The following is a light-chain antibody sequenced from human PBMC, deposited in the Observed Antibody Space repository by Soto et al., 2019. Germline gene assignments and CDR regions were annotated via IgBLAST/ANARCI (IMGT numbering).Light chain of an antibody. Sequence: EMVLSQSPCTLSLSPGERATLSCRASQSVGSTYLAWYHQKPGQAPRLLIYGASSRATGIPDRFSGSGSGTDFTLTISRLEPEDFAVYYCQQYGDSPWTFGQGTKVDIK. V-gene: IGKV3-20*01. CDR1: QSVGSTY. CDR2: GAS. CDR3: QQYGDSPWT. J-gene: IGKJ1*01.